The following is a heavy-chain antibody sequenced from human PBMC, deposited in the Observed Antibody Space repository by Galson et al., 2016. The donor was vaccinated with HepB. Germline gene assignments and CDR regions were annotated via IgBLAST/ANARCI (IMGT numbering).Heavy chain of an antibody. V-gene: IGHV6-1*01. J-gene: IGHJ2*01. D-gene: IGHD6-19*01. CDR2: TYYRSKWYN. CDR1: GDSVSSNSAA. CDR3: AREDYSSGWPLNWYFNL. Sequence: CAISGDSVSSNSAAWNWIRQSQSRGLEWLGRTYYRSKWYNDYAVSVKSRITINPDTSKNQFSLQLNSVTPEDTAVYYCAREDYSSGWPLNWYFNLWGRGTLVSVSS.